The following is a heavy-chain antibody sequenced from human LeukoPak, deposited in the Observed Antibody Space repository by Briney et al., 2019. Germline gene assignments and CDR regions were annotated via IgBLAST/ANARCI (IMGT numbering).Heavy chain of an antibody. D-gene: IGHD1-26*01. CDR3: ARVKALGIVGSTTVLDP. J-gene: IGHJ5*02. CDR2: INPKSGGT. Sequence: GASVKVSCKASGYTFTGYYIHWVRQAPGQSLEWMGWINPKSGGTNYAQNLQGRVTMTRDTSISAVYMELTRLASDDTAVYFCARVKALGIVGSTTVLDPWGQGTLVTVSS. CDR1: GYTFTGYY. V-gene: IGHV1-2*02.